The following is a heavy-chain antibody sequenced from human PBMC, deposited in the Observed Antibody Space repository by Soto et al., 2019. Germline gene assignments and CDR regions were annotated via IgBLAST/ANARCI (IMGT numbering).Heavy chain of an antibody. J-gene: IGHJ4*02. Sequence: GGSLRLSXAASGFTFGSYAMSWVRQAPGKGLEWVSAISGSGGSTYYADSVKGRFTISRDNSKNTLYLQMNSLRAEDTAVYYCAKDLQGIAARRFDYWGQGTLVTVSS. CDR3: AKDLQGIAARRFDY. CDR2: ISGSGGST. CDR1: GFTFGSYA. D-gene: IGHD6-6*01. V-gene: IGHV3-23*01.